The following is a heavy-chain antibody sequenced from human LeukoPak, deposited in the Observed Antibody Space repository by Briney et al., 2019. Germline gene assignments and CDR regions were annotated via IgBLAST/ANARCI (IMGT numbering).Heavy chain of an antibody. CDR3: ARGFRYCSSTSCYSIDSFDI. D-gene: IGHD2-2*01. CDR1: GFTFSSYD. J-gene: IGHJ3*02. Sequence: SGGSLRLSCAASGFTFSSYDMHWVRQSTGKGLEWVSAIGTAGETHYPGSVKGRFTISRENAKNSLYLQMNSLRAGDTAVYYCARGFRYCSSTSCYSIDSFDIWGQGTMVTVSS. CDR2: IGTAGET. V-gene: IGHV3-13*01.